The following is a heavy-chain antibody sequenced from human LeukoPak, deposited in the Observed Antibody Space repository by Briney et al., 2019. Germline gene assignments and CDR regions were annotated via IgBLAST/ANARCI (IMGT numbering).Heavy chain of an antibody. V-gene: IGHV3-15*07. CDR2: IKSKTDGGTT. Sequence: PGGSLRLSCAASRFTFSSYWMNWVRQAPGKGLEWVGRIKSKTDGGTTDYAAPVKGRFTISRDNSKNTLYLQMNSLKTEDTAVYYCTTDSPYYDFWSGYLPPTDYWGQGTLVTVSS. CDR3: TTDSPYYDFWSGYLPPTDY. CDR1: RFTFSSYW. D-gene: IGHD3-3*01. J-gene: IGHJ4*02.